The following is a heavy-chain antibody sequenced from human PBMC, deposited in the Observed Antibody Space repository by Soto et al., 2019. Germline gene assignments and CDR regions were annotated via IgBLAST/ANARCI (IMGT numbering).Heavy chain of an antibody. Sequence: GGSLRLSCAASGFTFRNYWMSWARQAPGKGLEWVLSIKHDGSETYSVDSVRGRFTSSRDNAENSVDLQMHSLRADDTAVYFCAKGYGYYIDSWGQGTQVTVSS. CDR1: GFTFRNYW. V-gene: IGHV3-7*03. D-gene: IGHD5-18*01. CDR2: IKHDGSET. CDR3: AKGYGYYIDS. J-gene: IGHJ4*02.